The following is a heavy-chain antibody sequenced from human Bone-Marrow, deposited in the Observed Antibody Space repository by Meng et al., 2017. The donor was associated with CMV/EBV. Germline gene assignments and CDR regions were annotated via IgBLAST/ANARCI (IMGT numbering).Heavy chain of an antibody. Sequence: LTCTVSGGYISSGGNYWSWIRQHPGKGLEWIGYIYYSGSTSYNPSLKSRVTVSVDTSKNQFSLKLTSVTAADTAVYYCARGIVAFDYWGQGTLVTVSS. J-gene: IGHJ4*02. CDR1: GGYISSGGNY. D-gene: IGHD3-22*01. V-gene: IGHV4-31*03. CDR2: IYYSGST. CDR3: ARGIVAFDY.